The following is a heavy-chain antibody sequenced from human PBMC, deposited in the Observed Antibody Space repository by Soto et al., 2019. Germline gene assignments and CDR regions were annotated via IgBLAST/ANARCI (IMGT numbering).Heavy chain of an antibody. CDR1: GGTYSSYP. CDR2: FTPALGTA. J-gene: IGHJ2*01. V-gene: IGHV1-69*06. CDR3: AREVGDGYSWEGIWFLAL. Sequence: QAQLVQSGAEMKQPGSSVKVSCKASGGTYSSYPINWARQAPGHGVEWVGSFTPALGTANYPKKFQDRLRSTADTSVSTTYMELMSLRSQDTGLWYSAREVGDGYSWEGIWFLALSARGTLVTVSS. D-gene: IGHD1-26*01.